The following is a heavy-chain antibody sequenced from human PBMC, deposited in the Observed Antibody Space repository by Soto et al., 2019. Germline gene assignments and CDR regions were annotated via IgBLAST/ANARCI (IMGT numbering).Heavy chain of an antibody. CDR1: GGSITSSSYY. CDR3: ATQEVGGTYVYTFDP. J-gene: IGHJ5*02. Sequence: PSETLSLTCTVAGGSITSSSYYWGWIRQPPGKGLGWIGSIYYSGSTYYNPSLKSRVTISVDTSKNQFSLKLSSVTAADTAVYYCATQEVGGTYVYTFDPWGQGTLVTVSS. V-gene: IGHV4-39*01. CDR2: IYYSGST. D-gene: IGHD1-26*01.